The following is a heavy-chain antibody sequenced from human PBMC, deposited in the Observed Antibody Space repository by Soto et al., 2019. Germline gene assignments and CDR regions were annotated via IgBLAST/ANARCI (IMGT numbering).Heavy chain of an antibody. V-gene: IGHV3-23*01. J-gene: IGHJ6*02. CDR2: IRDSGGST. D-gene: IGHD5-18*01. CDR1: GFSISNYA. Sequence: GGSLRLSCAASGFSISNYAMTWVRQAPGKGLEWVSGIRDSGGSTYYADSVKGRFTISRDNAKDTLYLQMNSLRADDTAVYYCARDHSYGYMVNLYYYYYGMDVWGQGTTVTVSS. CDR3: ARDHSYGYMVNLYYYYYGMDV.